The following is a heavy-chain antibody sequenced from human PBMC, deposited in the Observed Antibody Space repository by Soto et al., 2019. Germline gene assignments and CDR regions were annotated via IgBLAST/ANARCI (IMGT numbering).Heavy chain of an antibody. CDR1: GGTFSSYA. CDR2: IIPIFGTA. Sequence: ASVKVSCKASGGTFSSYAISWVRQAPGQGLEWMGGIIPIFGTANYAQKFQGRVTITADESTSTAYMELSSLRSEDTAVYYCARGSPRGWGTYYYYGMDVWGQGTTVTAP. CDR3: ARGSPRGWGTYYYYGMDV. V-gene: IGHV1-69*13. D-gene: IGHD7-27*01. J-gene: IGHJ6*02.